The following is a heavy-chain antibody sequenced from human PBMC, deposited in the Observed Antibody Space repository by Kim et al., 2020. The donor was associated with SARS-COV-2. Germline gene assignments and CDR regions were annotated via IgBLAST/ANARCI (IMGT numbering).Heavy chain of an antibody. CDR3: ARGAIGSVSKYQVRMKYYYYYMDV. V-gene: IGHV4-59*01. Sequence: SETLSLTCTVSGGSISSYYWSWIRQPPGKGLEWIGYIYYSGSTNYNPSLKSRVTISVDTSKNQFSLKLSSVTAADTAVYYCARGAIGSVSKYQVRMKYYYYYMDVWGKGTTVTVSS. CDR2: IYYSGST. CDR1: GGSISSYY. D-gene: IGHD2-2*01. J-gene: IGHJ6*03.